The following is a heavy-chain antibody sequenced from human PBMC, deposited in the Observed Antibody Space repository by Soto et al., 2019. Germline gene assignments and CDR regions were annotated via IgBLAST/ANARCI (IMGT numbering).Heavy chain of an antibody. D-gene: IGHD6-13*01. V-gene: IGHV4-38-2*02. CDR3: ARETLYSSSWSVLRFDP. CDR2: IYHSGST. CDR1: GYSISSGYY. Sequence: NPSETLSLTCAVSGYSISSGYYWGWIRQPPGKGLEWIGSIYHSGSTYYNPSLKSRVTISVDTSKNQFSLKLSSVTAADTAVYYCARETLYSSSWSVLRFDPWGQGTLVTVSS. J-gene: IGHJ5*02.